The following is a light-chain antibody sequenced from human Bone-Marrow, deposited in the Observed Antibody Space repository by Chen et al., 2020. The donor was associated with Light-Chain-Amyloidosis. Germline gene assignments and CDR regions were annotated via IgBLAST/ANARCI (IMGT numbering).Light chain of an antibody. Sequence: DIQMTQSPSSLSASVGDRVTITCQASQDITTYLKWYQQKPGRAPKLLIYDASNLEIGVPPRFSGSGSGTDFTFTISGLQPEDFASSYCQQYDNLPRTFGRGTTVEVK. J-gene: IGKJ1*01. CDR2: DAS. V-gene: IGKV1-33*01. CDR1: QDITTY. CDR3: QQYDNLPRT.